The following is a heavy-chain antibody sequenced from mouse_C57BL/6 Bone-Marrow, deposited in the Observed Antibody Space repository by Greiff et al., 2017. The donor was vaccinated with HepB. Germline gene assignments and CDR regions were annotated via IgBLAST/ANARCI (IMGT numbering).Heavy chain of an antibody. CDR1: GYTFTSYW. Sequence: VQLQQSGAELVMPGASVKLSCKASGYTFTSYWMHWVKQRPGQGLEWIGEIDPSDSYTNYNQKFKGKSTLTVDKSSSTAYMQLSSLTSEDSAVYYCARRDGSYWYFDVWGTGTTVTVSS. CDR3: ARRDGSYWYFDV. V-gene: IGHV1-69*01. CDR2: IDPSDSYT. J-gene: IGHJ1*03. D-gene: IGHD2-3*01.